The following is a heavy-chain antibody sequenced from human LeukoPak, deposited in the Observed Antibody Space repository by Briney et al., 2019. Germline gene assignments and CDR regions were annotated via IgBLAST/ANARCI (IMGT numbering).Heavy chain of an antibody. CDR3: ARICGGSCYPNAFDI. V-gene: IGHV1-18*01. Sequence: GASVKVSCKASGYTFTSYGISWVRQAPGQGLEWTGWISAYNGNTNYAQKLQGRVTMTTDTSTSTAYMELRSLRSDDTAVYYCARICGGSCYPNAFDIWGQGTMVTVSS. J-gene: IGHJ3*02. CDR2: ISAYNGNT. CDR1: GYTFTSYG. D-gene: IGHD2-15*01.